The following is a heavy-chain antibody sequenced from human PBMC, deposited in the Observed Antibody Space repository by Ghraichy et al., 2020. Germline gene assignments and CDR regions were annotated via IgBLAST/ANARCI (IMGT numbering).Heavy chain of an antibody. CDR1: GFTFRNYW. CDR3: ARRIAVVPGVVVGMDV. J-gene: IGHJ6*02. CDR2: INTDGTST. V-gene: IGHV3-74*01. Sequence: GGSLRLSCAASGFTFRNYWMHWVRLAPGEGLVWVSHINTDGTSTSYADFVKGRFTISRDNAKNTLYLQMNSLRAEDTAVYYCARRIAVVPGVVVGMDVWGQGTTVTVSS. D-gene: IGHD2-2*01.